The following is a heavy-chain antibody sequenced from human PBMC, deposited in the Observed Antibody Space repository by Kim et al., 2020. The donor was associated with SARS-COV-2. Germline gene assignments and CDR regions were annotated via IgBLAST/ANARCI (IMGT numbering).Heavy chain of an antibody. V-gene: IGHV4-39*01. CDR3: ARHGGFDWLWLDY. J-gene: IGHJ4*02. Sequence: SETLSLTCTVSGGSISSSSYYWGWIRQPPGKGLEWIGSIYYSGSTYYNPSLKSRVTISVDTSKNQFSLKLSSVTAADTAVYYCARHGGFDWLWLDYWGQGTLVTVSS. CDR2: IYYSGST. D-gene: IGHD3-9*01. CDR1: GGSISSSSYY.